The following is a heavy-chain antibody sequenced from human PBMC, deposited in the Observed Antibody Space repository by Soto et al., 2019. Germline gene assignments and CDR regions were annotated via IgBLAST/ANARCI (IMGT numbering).Heavy chain of an antibody. CDR3: ASAVCSSTSCLYPLDY. J-gene: IGHJ4*02. V-gene: IGHV6-1*01. CDR2: TYYRSNWYN. D-gene: IGHD2-2*01. Sequence: QVQLQQSGPGLVKPSQTLSLTCAISGDSVSSNSAAWNWIRQSPSRGLEWLGRTYYRSNWYNDYAVSVKSRITINPDTSKNQFSLQLNSVTPEDTAVYYCASAVCSSTSCLYPLDYWGQGTLVTVSS. CDR1: GDSVSSNSAA.